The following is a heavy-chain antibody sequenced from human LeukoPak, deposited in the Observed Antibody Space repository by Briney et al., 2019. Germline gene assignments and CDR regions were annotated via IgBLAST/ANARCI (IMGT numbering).Heavy chain of an antibody. CDR3: ARVRDRMKGYKFDY. CDR2: INPNSTTT. D-gene: IGHD5-18*01. CDR1: GYTFAGYY. Sequence: WASVKVSCKASGYTFAGYYVHWVRQAPGQGLEWMGWINPNSTTTHYAQKFQGRVTMTRDTSISTAYMELRRLRSDDTATYYCARVRDRMKGYKFDYWGQGTLVTVSS. V-gene: IGHV1-2*02. J-gene: IGHJ4*02.